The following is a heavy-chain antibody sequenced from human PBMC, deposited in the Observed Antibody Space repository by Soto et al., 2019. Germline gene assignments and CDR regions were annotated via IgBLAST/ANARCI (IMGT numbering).Heavy chain of an antibody. CDR3: ARDQAYYYGSGSYYKGDYYYMDV. J-gene: IGHJ6*03. CDR2: IWYDGSNK. Sequence: GGSLRLSCAASGFTFSSYGMHWVRQAPGKGLEWVAVIWYDGSNKYYADSVKGRFTISRDNSKNTLYLQMNSLRAEDTAVYYCARDQAYYYGSGSYYKGDYYYMDVWGKGTTVTVSS. V-gene: IGHV3-33*01. CDR1: GFTFSSYG. D-gene: IGHD3-10*01.